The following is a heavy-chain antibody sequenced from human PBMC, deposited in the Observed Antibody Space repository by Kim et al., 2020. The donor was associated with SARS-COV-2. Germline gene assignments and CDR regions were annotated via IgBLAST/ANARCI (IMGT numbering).Heavy chain of an antibody. D-gene: IGHD2-2*01. CDR2: ISSSSSTI. CDR1: GFTFSSYS. CDR3: ARVDGSGYCSSTSCNDAFDI. J-gene: IGHJ3*02. V-gene: IGHV3-48*02. Sequence: GGSLRLSCAASGFTFSSYSMNWVRQAPGKGLEWVSYISSSSSTIYYADSVKGRFTISRDNAKNSLYLQMNSLRDEDTAVYYCARVDGSGYCSSTSCNDAFDIWGQGTMVTVSS.